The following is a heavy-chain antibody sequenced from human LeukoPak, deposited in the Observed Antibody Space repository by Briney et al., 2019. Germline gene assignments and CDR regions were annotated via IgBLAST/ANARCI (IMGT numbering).Heavy chain of an antibody. CDR3: ARESGGYGDYHH. CDR2: IYYSGST. Sequence: KASETLSLTCTVSGGSSSSYYWSWIRQPPGKGLEWIGYIYYSGSTYYNPSLKSRVTISVDTSKNQFSLELSSVTAADTAVYYCARESGGYGDYHHWGQGTLVTVSS. CDR1: GGSSSSYY. J-gene: IGHJ5*02. V-gene: IGHV4-59*12. D-gene: IGHD4-17*01.